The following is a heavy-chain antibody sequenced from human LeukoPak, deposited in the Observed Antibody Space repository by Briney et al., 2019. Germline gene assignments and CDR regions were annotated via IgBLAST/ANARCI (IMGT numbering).Heavy chain of an antibody. Sequence: GESLKISCKGSGYSINNYWIGWVRQMPGKGLEWMGIIYPADSDIRYSPSFQGQVTISADKSISTAYLQWSSLKASDTAMYYCARQEYCSGGSCYTRFDPWGQGTLVTVSS. J-gene: IGHJ5*02. D-gene: IGHD2-15*01. V-gene: IGHV5-51*01. CDR1: GYSINNYW. CDR2: IYPADSDI. CDR3: ARQEYCSGGSCYTRFDP.